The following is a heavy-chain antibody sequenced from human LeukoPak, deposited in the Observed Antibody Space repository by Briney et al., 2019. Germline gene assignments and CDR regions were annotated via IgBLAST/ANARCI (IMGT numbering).Heavy chain of an antibody. Sequence: GGSLRLSCAASGFTFDDSVMSWVRQVPGKGLVWVSRINNDGSSTTYADSVKGRFTISRDNAKNSLYLQMNSLRAEDTALYYCASGGIYYGAAFDFWGQGTLVTVSS. V-gene: IGHV3-20*04. CDR2: INNDGSST. J-gene: IGHJ4*02. CDR1: GFTFDDSV. CDR3: ASGGIYYGAAFDF. D-gene: IGHD1-26*01.